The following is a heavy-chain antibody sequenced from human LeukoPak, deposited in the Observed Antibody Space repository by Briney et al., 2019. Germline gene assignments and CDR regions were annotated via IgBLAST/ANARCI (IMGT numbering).Heavy chain of an antibody. D-gene: IGHD6-13*01. J-gene: IGHJ4*02. CDR2: VSSSGDTT. CDR1: GFTFSDYY. Sequence: KPGGSLRLSCAASGFTFSDYYMAWIRQAPGKGLEWVSYVSSSGDTTYYADSVKGRFTISRDNANYSLYLQMNSLRAEDTAVYYCARDFRLPGAGTGLDTFDRWGQATLVTVCS. V-gene: IGHV3-11*01. CDR3: ARDFRLPGAGTGLDTFDR.